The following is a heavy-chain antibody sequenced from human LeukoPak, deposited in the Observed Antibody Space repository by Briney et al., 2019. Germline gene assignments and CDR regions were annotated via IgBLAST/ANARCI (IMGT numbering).Heavy chain of an antibody. Sequence: TLSLTCTVSGGSISSGSYYWSWIRQPAGKGLEWIGRIYTSGSTSYNPSLKSRVTISVDTSKNQFSLKLSSVTAADTAVYYCARDLAYYDILTGYSGGDYWGQGTLVTVSS. J-gene: IGHJ4*02. V-gene: IGHV4-61*02. CDR1: GGSISSGSYY. CDR3: ARDLAYYDILTGYSGGDY. CDR2: IYTSGST. D-gene: IGHD3-9*01.